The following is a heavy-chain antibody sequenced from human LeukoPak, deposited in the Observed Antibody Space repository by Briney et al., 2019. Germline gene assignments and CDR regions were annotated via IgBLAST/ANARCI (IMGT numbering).Heavy chain of an antibody. CDR1: GFTLSSYW. CDR3: AKWGHDIGVQN. V-gene: IGHV3-7*01. CDR2: IKEDGSEK. J-gene: IGHJ1*01. Sequence: PGGSLRLSCEVSGFTLSSYWMTWVRQAPGKGLEWVASIKEDGSEKYYVDSVKGRFTISRDNAKNSLYLQMNSLRVEDTAVFYYAKWGHDIGVQNWGQGTLVTVSS. D-gene: IGHD5-12*01.